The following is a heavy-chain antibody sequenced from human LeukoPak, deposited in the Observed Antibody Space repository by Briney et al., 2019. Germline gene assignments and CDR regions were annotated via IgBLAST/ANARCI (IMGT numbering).Heavy chain of an antibody. Sequence: SETLSLTCTVSGSSISSGSHYWTWIRQPAGKGLEWIGRIYTSGSTNYNPSLKSRVTISVDTSKNQFSLKLSSVTAADTAVYYCATSVYYYDSSGYYDYWGQGTLVTVSS. CDR2: IYTSGST. J-gene: IGHJ4*02. CDR1: GSSISSGSHY. CDR3: ATSVYYYDSSGYYDY. D-gene: IGHD3-22*01. V-gene: IGHV4-61*02.